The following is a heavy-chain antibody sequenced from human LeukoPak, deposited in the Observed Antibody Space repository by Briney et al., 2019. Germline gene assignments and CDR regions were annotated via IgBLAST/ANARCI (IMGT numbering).Heavy chain of an antibody. CDR1: GFTFSSYA. CDR2: ISGSGGST. Sequence: PGGSLRLSCAASGFTFSSYAMSWVRQAPGKGLEWVSAISGSGGSTYYADSVKGRFTISRDNSKNTLYLQMNSLRAEDTAVYYCAKGVGKYYYDSSGYNDYWGQGTLVTVSS. CDR3: AKGVGKYYYDSSGYNDY. J-gene: IGHJ4*02. V-gene: IGHV3-23*01. D-gene: IGHD3-22*01.